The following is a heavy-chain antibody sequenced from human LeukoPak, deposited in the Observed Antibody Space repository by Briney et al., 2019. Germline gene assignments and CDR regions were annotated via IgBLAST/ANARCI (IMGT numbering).Heavy chain of an antibody. CDR3: ARDATQGVGNFDP. D-gene: IGHD3-10*01. J-gene: IGHJ5*02. CDR2: ISAYNGNT. V-gene: IGHV1-18*01. CDR1: GYTFTSYG. Sequence: ASVKVSCKASGYTFTSYGISWVRQAPGQGLEWMGWISAYNGNTNYAQKLQGRVTMTTDTSTSTAYIELSSLISDDTAAYYCARDATQGVGNFDPWGQGTLVSVSS.